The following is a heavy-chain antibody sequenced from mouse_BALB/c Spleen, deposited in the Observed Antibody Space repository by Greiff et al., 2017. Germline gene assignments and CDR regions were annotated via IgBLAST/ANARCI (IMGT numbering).Heavy chain of an antibody. Sequence: EVMLVESGPSLVKPSQTLSLTCSVTGDSITSCYWNWVRKFPGNKLEYMGYISYSGSTYYNPSPKSRISITRDTSKNQYYLQLNSVTTEDTATYYCARRGYDVGYWYFDDWGAGTTVTVSS. CDR3: ARRGYDVGYWYFDD. V-gene: IGHV3-8*02. J-gene: IGHJ1*01. CDR1: GDSITSCY. D-gene: IGHD2-2*01. CDR2: ISYSGST.